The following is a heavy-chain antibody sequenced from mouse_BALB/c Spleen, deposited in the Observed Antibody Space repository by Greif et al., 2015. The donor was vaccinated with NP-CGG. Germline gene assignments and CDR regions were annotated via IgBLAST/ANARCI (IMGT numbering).Heavy chain of an antibody. CDR3: ARDYRYEGSFDY. CDR1: GYAFTNYL. CDR2: INPGSGGT. D-gene: IGHD2-14*01. V-gene: IGHV1-54*01. Sequence: VQLQQSGAELVRPGTSVKVSCKASGYAFTNYLIEWVKQRPGQGLEWIGVINPGSGGTNYNEKFKGKATLTADKSSSTAYMQLSSLTSDDSAVYFCARDYRYEGSFDYWGQGTTLTVSS. J-gene: IGHJ2*01.